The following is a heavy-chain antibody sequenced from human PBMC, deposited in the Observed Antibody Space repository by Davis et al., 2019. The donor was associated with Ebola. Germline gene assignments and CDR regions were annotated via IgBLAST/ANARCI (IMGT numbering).Heavy chain of an antibody. Sequence: ASVKVSCKASGYTFTSYGISWVRQAPGQGLEWMGWISAYNGNTNYAQKLQGRVTMTTDTSTSTAYMELRSLRSDDTAVYYCARSWGVVVVPAAIPAWFDPWGQGTLVTVSS. CDR1: GYTFTSYG. CDR2: ISAYNGNT. V-gene: IGHV1-18*01. D-gene: IGHD2-2*02. J-gene: IGHJ5*02. CDR3: ARSWGVVVVPAAIPAWFDP.